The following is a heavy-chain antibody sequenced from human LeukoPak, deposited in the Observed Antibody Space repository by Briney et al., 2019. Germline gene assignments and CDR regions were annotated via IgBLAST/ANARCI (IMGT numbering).Heavy chain of an antibody. Sequence: GGSLRLSCAASGFIFSSYAMSWVRQAPGKGLEWVSAISGSGGSTYYADSVKGRFTISRDNSRTTLYLQMNSLRAEDTAVYFCAKDRDHDYGDFGYWGQGTLVTVSS. D-gene: IGHD4-17*01. CDR1: GFIFSSYA. CDR2: ISGSGGST. CDR3: AKDRDHDYGDFGY. J-gene: IGHJ4*02. V-gene: IGHV3-23*01.